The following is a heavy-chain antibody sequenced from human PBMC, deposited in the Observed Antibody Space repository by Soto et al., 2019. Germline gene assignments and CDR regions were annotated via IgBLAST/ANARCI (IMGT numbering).Heavy chain of an antibody. J-gene: IGHJ6*02. CDR1: GFTFRSYA. D-gene: IGHD6-13*01. V-gene: IGHV3-30-3*01. CDR2: VSYDENNK. Sequence: QVQLVESGGGVVLPGSSLRLSCAASGFTFRSYAMHWIRQPPGEGLEWVAVVSYDENNKFCADSVKRRFTISRDNSKNAVHLQMNSLRAEDTAVYYCSRGAGITETGAHYYYGMDVWCQGTTVTVSS. CDR3: SRGAGITETGAHYYYGMDV.